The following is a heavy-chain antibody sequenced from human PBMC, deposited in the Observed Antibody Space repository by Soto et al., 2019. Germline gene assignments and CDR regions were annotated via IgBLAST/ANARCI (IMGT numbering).Heavy chain of an antibody. D-gene: IGHD3-3*02. V-gene: IGHV3-23*01. CDR1: GFTFSSYA. Sequence: PGGSLRLSCAASGFTFSSYAMTWVRQAPGKGLEWVSAISGSGGSTYYADSVKGRFTISRDNSKNTLYLLMNSLRAEDSAVYFCAKDAVGWRAFSISLLAPRLSYYYYMVFLGKGTTVTVS. J-gene: IGHJ6*03. CDR2: ISGSGGST. CDR3: AKDAVGWRAFSISLLAPRLSYYYYMVF.